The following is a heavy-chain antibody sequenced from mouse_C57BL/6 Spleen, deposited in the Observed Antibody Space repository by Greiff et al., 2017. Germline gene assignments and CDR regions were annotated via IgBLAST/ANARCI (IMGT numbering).Heavy chain of an antibody. CDR2: IYPGDGDT. D-gene: IGHD2-12*01. V-gene: IGHV1-80*01. Sequence: QVQLQQSGAELVKPGASVKISCKASGYAFSSYWMNWVQQRPGQGLEWIGQIYPGDGDTNYTGKFTGKATMPADKSSSTAYMQLSSLTSEDSAVYFCASVLLNDYYARDYWGQGTSGTVSS. CDR3: ASVLLNDYYARDY. J-gene: IGHJ4*01. CDR1: GYAFSSYW.